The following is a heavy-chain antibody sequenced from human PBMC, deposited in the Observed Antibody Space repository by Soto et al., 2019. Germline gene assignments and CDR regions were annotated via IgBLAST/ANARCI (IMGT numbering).Heavy chain of an antibody. J-gene: IGHJ3*02. CDR1: GCTLSSYW. Sequence: EVQLVESGGGLVQPGGSLRLSCAASGCTLSSYWMHWVRQAPGKGLVWVSRINSDGSSTSYADSVKGRFTISRDNAKNTLYLQMNSLRAEDTAVYYCARDLGYGDAFDIWGQGTMVTVSS. V-gene: IGHV3-74*01. D-gene: IGHD5-12*01. CDR3: ARDLGYGDAFDI. CDR2: INSDGSST.